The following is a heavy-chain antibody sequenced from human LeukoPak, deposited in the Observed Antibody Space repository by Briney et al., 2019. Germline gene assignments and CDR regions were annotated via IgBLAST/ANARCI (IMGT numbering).Heavy chain of an antibody. CDR2: IRSKAYGGTT. J-gene: IGHJ6*04. CDR1: GFTFGGYA. Sequence: GRSLRLSCTASGFTFGGYAMSWVRQAPGKGLEWVGFIRSKAYGGTTEYAASVKGRFTISRDDSKSIAYLQMNSLKTEDTAVYYCTKYSSSHGMDVWGKGTTVTVSS. CDR3: TKYSSSHGMDV. V-gene: IGHV3-49*04. D-gene: IGHD6-13*01.